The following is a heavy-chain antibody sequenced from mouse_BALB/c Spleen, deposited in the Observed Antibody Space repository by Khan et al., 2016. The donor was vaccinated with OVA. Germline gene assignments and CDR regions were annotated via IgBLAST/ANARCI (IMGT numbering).Heavy chain of an antibody. CDR1: GYTFTSYW. CDR2: IFPGTGTT. CDR3: ARAYFGNYEFAY. J-gene: IGHJ3*01. Sequence: QVQLKQSGAELVKPGASVKLSCKTSGYTFTSYWIQWVKQRPGQGLGWIGEIFPGTGTTYYNENFKGKATLTVDTSSSTAFMQLSSLTSADSAVYFCARAYFGNYEFAYWGQGTLVTVSA. D-gene: IGHD2-10*01. V-gene: IGHV1S132*01.